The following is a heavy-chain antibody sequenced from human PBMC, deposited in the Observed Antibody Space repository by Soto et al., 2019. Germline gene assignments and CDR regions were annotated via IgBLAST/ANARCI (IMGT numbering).Heavy chain of an antibody. V-gene: IGHV2-26*01. J-gene: IGHJ6*02. CDR1: GFSFSNPRMS. CDR2: ISSSDVK. CDR3: ARVLYYGMDV. Sequence: QVTLKESGPVLVKPTETLTLTCTFSGFSFSNPRMSVSWIRQPPGKALEWLAHISSSDVKSYSTSLKSRHTILKDNSKSHVVLTMTNVDPMDTATYYCARVLYYGMDVWGHGTTVTVSS.